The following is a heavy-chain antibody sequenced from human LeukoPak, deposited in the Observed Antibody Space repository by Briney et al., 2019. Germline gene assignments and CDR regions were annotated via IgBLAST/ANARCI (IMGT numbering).Heavy chain of an antibody. CDR3: ARQVHGSGSFYNLGLGH. D-gene: IGHD3-10*01. V-gene: IGHV5-51*01. CDR1: GYNFSNYW. J-gene: IGHJ5*02. CDR2: IYPGDSDT. Sequence: GESLKISCKGSGYNFSNYWIGWVRQMPGKGPEWMGIIYPGDSDTRYSPSFQGQVTISADNSISTAYLQWSSLKASDTAMYYCARQVHGSGSFYNLGLGHWGQGTLVTVSS.